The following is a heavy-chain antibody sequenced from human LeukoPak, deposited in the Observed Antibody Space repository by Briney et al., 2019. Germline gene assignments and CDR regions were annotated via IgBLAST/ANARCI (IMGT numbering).Heavy chain of an antibody. J-gene: IGHJ4*02. Sequence: PSETLSLTCTVSGGSISSYYWSWIRQPPGKGLEWIGYIYYSGSTNYNPSLKSRVTISVDTSKNQFSLKLRSVTAADTAVYYCARDLTPIVGATYFDYWGQGTLVTVSS. D-gene: IGHD1-26*01. CDR2: IYYSGST. V-gene: IGHV4-59*01. CDR1: GGSISSYY. CDR3: ARDLTPIVGATYFDY.